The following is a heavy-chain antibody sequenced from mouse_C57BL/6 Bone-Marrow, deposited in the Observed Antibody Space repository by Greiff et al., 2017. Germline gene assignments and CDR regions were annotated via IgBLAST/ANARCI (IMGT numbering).Heavy chain of an antibody. Sequence: QVQLQQSGPELVKPGASVKLSCKASGYTFTSCDINWVKQRPGQGLEWIGWIYPRDGSTKYNEKFKGKATLTVDTSSSTAYMELRSLTSEDSAVYFCARGDLLWLRQGVDYWGQGTTLTVSS. CDR1: GYTFTSCD. CDR2: IYPRDGST. CDR3: ARGDLLWLRQGVDY. D-gene: IGHD2-2*01. J-gene: IGHJ2*01. V-gene: IGHV1-85*01.